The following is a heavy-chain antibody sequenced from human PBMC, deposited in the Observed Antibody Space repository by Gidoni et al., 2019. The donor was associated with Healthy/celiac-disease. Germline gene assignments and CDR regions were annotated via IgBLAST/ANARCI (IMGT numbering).Heavy chain of an antibody. J-gene: IGHJ4*02. V-gene: IGHV3-30-3*01. CDR3: ARGGPKPQQLVDY. CDR1: GFPFSSYA. Sequence: QVQLVESGGGVVQPGRSLRLSCAASGFPFSSYAMHCVRQAPGKGLEWVAAISYDGSNKYYADSVKGRFTISRDNSKNTLYLQMNSLRAEDTAVYYCARGGPKPQQLVDYWGQGTLVTVSS. D-gene: IGHD6-13*01. CDR2: ISYDGSNK.